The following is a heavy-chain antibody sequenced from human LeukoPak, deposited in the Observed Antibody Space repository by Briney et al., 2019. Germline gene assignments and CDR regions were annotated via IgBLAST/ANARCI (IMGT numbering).Heavy chain of an antibody. CDR3: ARDRGSSSSYYYYGMDV. CDR2: IYYSGST. Sequence: PSETPSLTCTVSGGSVSSGSYYWSWIRQPPGKGLEWIGYIYYSGSTNYNPSLKSRVTISVDTSKNQFSLKLSSVTAADTAVYYCARDRGSSSSYYYYGMDVWGQGTTVTVSS. V-gene: IGHV4-61*01. CDR1: GGSVSSGSYY. J-gene: IGHJ6*02. D-gene: IGHD6-6*01.